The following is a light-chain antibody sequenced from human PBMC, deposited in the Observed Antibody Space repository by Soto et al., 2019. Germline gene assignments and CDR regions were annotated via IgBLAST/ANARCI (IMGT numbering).Light chain of an antibody. J-gene: IGKJ3*01. CDR1: QSVSNNY. Sequence: EIVLTQSPGTLSLSPGERATLSCRASQSVSNNYLAWYQQKPGQAPRLLIHDASSRATGIPDRFSGSGSGTDFTLTISRLEPEDFAVYYCQQHFGSPFTFGPGNKVEIE. CDR3: QQHFGSPFT. V-gene: IGKV3-20*01. CDR2: DAS.